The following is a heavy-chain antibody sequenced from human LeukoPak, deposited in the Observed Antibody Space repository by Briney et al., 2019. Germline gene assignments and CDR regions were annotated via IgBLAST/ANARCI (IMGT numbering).Heavy chain of an antibody. CDR2: INPNSGGT. CDR1: GYTFTGYY. D-gene: IGHD6-6*01. CDR3: ARGLIAARRGYYMDV. J-gene: IGHJ6*03. V-gene: IGHV1-2*02. Sequence: ASVKVSCKASGYTFTGYYMHWVRQAPGQGLEWMGWINPNSGGTNYAQKFQGRVTMTRDTSISTAYMELSRLRSDDTAVYYCARGLIAARRGYYMDVWGKGTTVSASS.